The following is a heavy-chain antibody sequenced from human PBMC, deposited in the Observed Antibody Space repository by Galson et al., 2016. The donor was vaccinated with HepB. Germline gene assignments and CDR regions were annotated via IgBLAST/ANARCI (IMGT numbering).Heavy chain of an antibody. CDR1: GFTLSHYA. Sequence: SLRLSCAASGFTLSHYAMDWVRQAPGKGLEWVAFISYDGSNKYYADSVKGRFTVSRDNAKNSLYLEMNSLRVEDTAVYYCAKDHDRGWSYDYWGQGILVTVSS. V-gene: IGHV3-30-3*01. CDR2: ISYDGSNK. CDR3: AKDHDRGWSYDY. D-gene: IGHD2-15*01. J-gene: IGHJ4*02.